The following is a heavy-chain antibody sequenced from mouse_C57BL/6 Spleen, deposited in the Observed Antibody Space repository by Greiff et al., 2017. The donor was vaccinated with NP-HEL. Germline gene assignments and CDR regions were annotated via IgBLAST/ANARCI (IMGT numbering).Heavy chain of an antibody. Sequence: VQLQQSGAELVKPGASVKISCKASGYAFSSYWMNWVKQRPGKGLEWIGQFYPGDGDTNYNGKFKGKATLTADKSSSTAYMQLSSLTSEDSAVYFCAREGYSAWFAYWGQGTLVTVSA. J-gene: IGHJ3*01. CDR3: AREGYSAWFAY. D-gene: IGHD2-14*01. CDR2: FYPGDGDT. V-gene: IGHV1-80*01. CDR1: GYAFSSYW.